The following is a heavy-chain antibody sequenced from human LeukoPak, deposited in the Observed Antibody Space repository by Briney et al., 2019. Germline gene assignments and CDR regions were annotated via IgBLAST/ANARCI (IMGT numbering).Heavy chain of an antibody. Sequence: GGSLRLSCAASGFTFSSHAMTWVRQAPGKGLEWGSSITGSGGSTFYAASVKGRFTISRDNSKDTLYLQMNSLRAEDTAVYYCAKLGISDGIDYWGQGTLVTVSS. J-gene: IGHJ4*02. D-gene: IGHD1-14*01. CDR2: ITGSGGST. CDR3: AKLGISDGIDY. V-gene: IGHV3-23*01. CDR1: GFTFSSHA.